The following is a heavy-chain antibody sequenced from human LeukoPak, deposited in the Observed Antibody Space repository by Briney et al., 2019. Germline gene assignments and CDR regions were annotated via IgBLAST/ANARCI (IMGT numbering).Heavy chain of an antibody. V-gene: IGHV3-48*01. Sequence: GGSLRLSCAASGFTFSSYSMNWVRQAPGKGLEWVSYISSSSSTIYYADSVKGRFTISRDNAKNSLYLQMNSLRAEDTAVYYCARQGSSWPEVSDAFDIWGQGTMVTVSS. J-gene: IGHJ3*02. CDR2: ISSSSSTI. CDR3: ARQGSSWPEVSDAFDI. CDR1: GFTFSSYS. D-gene: IGHD6-13*01.